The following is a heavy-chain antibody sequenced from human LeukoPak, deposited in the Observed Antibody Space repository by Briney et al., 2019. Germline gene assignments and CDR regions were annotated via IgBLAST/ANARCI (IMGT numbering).Heavy chain of an antibody. D-gene: IGHD5-12*01. CDR3: ARDDSGYDHGLLDY. V-gene: IGHV1-69*01. Sequence: GASVKVSCKASGGTFSSYAISWVRQAPGQGLEWMGGIIPIFGTANYAQKLQGRVTITADESTSTAYMELSSLRSEDTAVYYCARDDSGYDHGLLDYWGQGTLVTVSS. CDR1: GGTFSSYA. CDR2: IIPIFGTA. J-gene: IGHJ4*02.